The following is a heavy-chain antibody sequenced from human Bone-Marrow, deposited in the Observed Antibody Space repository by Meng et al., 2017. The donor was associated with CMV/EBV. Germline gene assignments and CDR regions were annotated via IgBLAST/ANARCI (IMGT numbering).Heavy chain of an antibody. CDR2: IYYSGST. V-gene: IGHV4-59*01. J-gene: IGHJ1*01. CDR1: GDSISLYY. D-gene: IGHD6-13*01. Sequence: GSLRLSCTVSGDSISLYYWSWIRQPPGKGLEWIGYIYYSGSTNYNPSLKSRVTISVDTSRNQFSLKLSSVTAADTAVYYCASGYSSSWYGGGYFQHWGQGTLVTVSS. CDR3: ASGYSSSWYGGGYFQH.